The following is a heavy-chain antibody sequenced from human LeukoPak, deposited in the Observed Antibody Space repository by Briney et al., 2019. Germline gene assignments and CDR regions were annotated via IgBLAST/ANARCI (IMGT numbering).Heavy chain of an antibody. V-gene: IGHV4-34*01. Sequence: LRLSCAASGFTFSRYEMNWIRQPPGKGLEWIGEINHSGSTNYNPSLKSRVTISVDTSKNQFSLKLSSVTAADTAVYYCARGPPGYDSSGYPEVDFDYWGQGTLVTVSS. CDR3: ARGPPGYDSSGYPEVDFDY. CDR1: GFTFSRYE. J-gene: IGHJ4*02. CDR2: INHSGST. D-gene: IGHD3-22*01.